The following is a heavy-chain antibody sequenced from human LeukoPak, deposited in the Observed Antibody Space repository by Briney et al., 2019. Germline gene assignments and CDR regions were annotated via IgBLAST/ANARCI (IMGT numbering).Heavy chain of an antibody. Sequence: GGSLKISSKGLGSRFPGYWIAWVRRMPGKGLGGMGVIYLDESDNTYSPSFQNQVTISDDQSIRTAYLQWRGVQASDTPVYYFARLLDYAFWNCYFYSAFDIWGQGTLVTVSS. V-gene: IGHV5-51*01. CDR1: GSRFPGYW. D-gene: IGHD3-3*01. J-gene: IGHJ3*02. CDR3: ARLLDYAFWNCYFYSAFDI. CDR2: IYLDESDN.